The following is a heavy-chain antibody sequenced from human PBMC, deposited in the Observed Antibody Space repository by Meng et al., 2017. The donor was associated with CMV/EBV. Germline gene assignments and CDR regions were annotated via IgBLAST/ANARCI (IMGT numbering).Heavy chain of an antibody. V-gene: IGHV3-30*02. Sequence: GESLKISCAASGFTFDNYGMHWVRQTPGKGLGWVAFIRHDGTTKFYGDSVKGRFTISRDNSKNTVYLQMNSLRPEETAIYYCAKDLLLFGGANAYFDHWGQGTLVTVSS. D-gene: IGHD3-16*01. CDR2: IRHDGTTK. J-gene: IGHJ4*02. CDR1: GFTFDNYG. CDR3: AKDLLLFGGANAYFDH.